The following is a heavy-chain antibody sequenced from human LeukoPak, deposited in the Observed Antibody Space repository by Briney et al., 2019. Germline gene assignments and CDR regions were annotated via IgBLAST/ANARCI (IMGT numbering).Heavy chain of an antibody. D-gene: IGHD3-9*01. J-gene: IGHJ3*02. Sequence: GESLKISCKGSGYSFTSYWIGWVRQMPGKGLEWMGIIYPGDSDTRYSPSFQGQVTISADKSITTAYLQWSSLKASDTAMYYCARSILSPWDAFDIWGQGTMVTVSS. V-gene: IGHV5-51*01. CDR3: ARSILSPWDAFDI. CDR1: GYSFTSYW. CDR2: IYPGDSDT.